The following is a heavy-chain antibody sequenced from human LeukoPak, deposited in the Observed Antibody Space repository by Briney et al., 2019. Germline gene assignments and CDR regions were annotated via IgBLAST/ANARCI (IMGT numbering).Heavy chain of an antibody. V-gene: IGHV4-39*07. J-gene: IGHJ6*03. Sequence: SETLSLTCTVSGGSISSNSYYWGWIRQPPGKGLEWIGSIYYSGSTYYNPPLKSRVTISVDTSKNQFSLKLSSVTAADTAVYYCARDNTMVRGVIIYYYYMDVWGKGTTVTVSS. CDR3: ARDNTMVRGVIIYYYYMDV. D-gene: IGHD3-10*01. CDR1: GGSISSNSYY. CDR2: IYYSGST.